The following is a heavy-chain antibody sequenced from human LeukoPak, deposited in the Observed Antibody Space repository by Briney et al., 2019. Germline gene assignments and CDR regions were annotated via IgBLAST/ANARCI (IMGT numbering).Heavy chain of an antibody. CDR3: AKDGGVRYNWNDDYYYYYGMDV. CDR1: GFTFSSYA. J-gene: IGHJ6*02. D-gene: IGHD1-1*01. CDR2: ISGSGGST. V-gene: IGHV3-23*01. Sequence: GGSLRLSCAASGFTFSSYAMSWVRQAPGKGLEWVSAISGSGGSTYYADSVKGRFTISRDNSKNTLCLQMNSLRAEDTAVYYCAKDGGVRYNWNDDYYYYYGMDVWGQGTTVTVSS.